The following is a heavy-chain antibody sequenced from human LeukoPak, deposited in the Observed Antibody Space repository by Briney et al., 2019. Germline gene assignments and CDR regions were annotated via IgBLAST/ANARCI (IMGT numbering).Heavy chain of an antibody. CDR2: INPNSGGT. CDR1: GYTFTGYY. V-gene: IGHV1-2*02. D-gene: IGHD2-15*01. Sequence: GSSVNVSCKASGYTFTGYYMHWVRQAPGQGLEWMGWINPNSGGTNYAQKFQGRVTMTRDTSISTAYMELSRLRSDDTAVYYCARGAEVVAAPPYYWGQGTLVTVSS. CDR3: ARGAEVVAAPPYY. J-gene: IGHJ4*02.